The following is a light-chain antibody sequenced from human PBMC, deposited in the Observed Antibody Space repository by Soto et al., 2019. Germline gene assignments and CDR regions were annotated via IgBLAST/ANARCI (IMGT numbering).Light chain of an antibody. Sequence: EFVLTQSPGTLSLSPGARAPLSCRARQTVRNNYLAWYQQKPGQAPRLLIYDASSRATGTPDRFSGGGSGTDFTLTISRLEPEDFAVYYCQQFSSYPLTFGGGTKVDIK. J-gene: IGKJ4*01. CDR2: DAS. CDR1: QTVRNNY. CDR3: QQFSSYPLT. V-gene: IGKV3-20*01.